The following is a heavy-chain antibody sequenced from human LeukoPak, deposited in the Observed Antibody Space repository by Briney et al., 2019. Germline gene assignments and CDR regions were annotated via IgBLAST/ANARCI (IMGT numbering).Heavy chain of an antibody. CDR3: AREERHVAVAGPPHSNY. J-gene: IGHJ4*02. Sequence: GGSLRLSCAASGFTFSSYWMTWVRQAPGKGLEWVANIKHDGSEKYYVDSLKGRFTISRDNAKNSLYLQMNSLRAEDTAVYYCAREERHVAVAGPPHSNYWGQGTLVTVSS. V-gene: IGHV3-7*01. D-gene: IGHD6-19*01. CDR2: IKHDGSEK. CDR1: GFTFSSYW.